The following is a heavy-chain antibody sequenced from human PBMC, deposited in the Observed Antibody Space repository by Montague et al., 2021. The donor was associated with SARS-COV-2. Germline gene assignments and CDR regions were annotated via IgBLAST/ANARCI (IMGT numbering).Heavy chain of an antibody. CDR3: AREGYTSGHAGCLEH. Sequence: SLRLSCAASGITFSNDIMHWLRRRGSQGQNGGADVGIAGTSGIYADSVTGRFTISRDNAKHIVMLQMDGLTHEDTAVYYCAREGYTSGHAGCLEHWGQGT. CDR2: VGIAGTSG. D-gene: IGHD6-19*01. J-gene: IGHJ4*02. V-gene: IGHV3-30*04. CDR1: GITFSNDI.